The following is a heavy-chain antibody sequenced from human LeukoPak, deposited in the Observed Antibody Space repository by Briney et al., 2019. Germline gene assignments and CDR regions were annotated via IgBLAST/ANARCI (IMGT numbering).Heavy chain of an antibody. D-gene: IGHD3-10*01. CDR1: GYSFTSYW. CDR2: IYPGDSDT. V-gene: IGHV5-51*01. J-gene: IGHJ4*02. CDR3: ARCLWAYGSGSYSYDY. Sequence: PGESLKISCKGSGYSFTSYWIAWVRQMPGKGLEWMGIIYPGDSDTRYSPSFQGQVTISADKSISTAYLQWRGLKASDTAMFYCARCLWAYGSGSYSYDYWGQGTLVTVSS.